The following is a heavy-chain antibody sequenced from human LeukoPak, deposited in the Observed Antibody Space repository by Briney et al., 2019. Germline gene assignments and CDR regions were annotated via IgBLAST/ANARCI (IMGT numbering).Heavy chain of an antibody. Sequence: TGGSLRLSCAASGFTFSNYNMNWVRQAPGKGLEWVSSITSSSTYIYYAGSVKGRFTISRDNAENSLYLQINSLRAEDTAVYYCAQPKVPSARRFDYWGQGTLVTVSS. D-gene: IGHD2-2*01. V-gene: IGHV3-21*04. CDR1: GFTFSNYN. J-gene: IGHJ4*02. CDR3: AQPKVPSARRFDY. CDR2: ITSSSTYI.